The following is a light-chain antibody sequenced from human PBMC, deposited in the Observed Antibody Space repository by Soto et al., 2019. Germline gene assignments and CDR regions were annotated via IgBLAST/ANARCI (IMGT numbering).Light chain of an antibody. J-gene: IGKJ4*01. CDR3: QHSDNLPLT. V-gene: IGKV1-33*01. Sequence: DIQMTQSPSSLSASVGDRVTITCQASQDISNYLNWYQQKPGKAPKLLIYYASNLKTGVSSRFSVSGSGTHFTFTITSLQSEDVASYYCQHSDNLPLTFGGGTKVDIK. CDR2: YAS. CDR1: QDISNY.